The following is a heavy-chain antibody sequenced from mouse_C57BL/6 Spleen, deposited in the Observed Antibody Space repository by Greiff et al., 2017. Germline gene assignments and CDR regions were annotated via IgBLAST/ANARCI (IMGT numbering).Heavy chain of an antibody. Sequence: VQLLQPGAELVKPGASVKLSCKASGYTFTSYWMHWVKQRPGRGLEWIGRIYPNSGCTKYNEQFKSKATLTVDKPASTAYMQLSSLTSEDSAVYYCARENCDDYFDYWGQGTTLTVSS. V-gene: IGHV1-72*01. J-gene: IGHJ2*01. D-gene: IGHD4-1*01. CDR1: GYTFTSYW. CDR2: IYPNSGCT. CDR3: ARENCDDYFDY.